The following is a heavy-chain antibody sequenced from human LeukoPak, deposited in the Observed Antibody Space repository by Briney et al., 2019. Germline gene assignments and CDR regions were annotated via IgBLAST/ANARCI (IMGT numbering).Heavy chain of an antibody. D-gene: IGHD5-12*01. Sequence: PSETLSLTCTVSGVSISSYYWSWIRQPPGKGLEWIGHIYYSGSTNYNPSLKSRVTISVDTSKNQFSLKLSSVTAADTAVYYCARSGGYSGYSSVWSQGTLVTVSS. CDR1: GVSISSYY. CDR2: IYYSGST. CDR3: ARSGGYSGYSSV. J-gene: IGHJ4*02. V-gene: IGHV4-59*01.